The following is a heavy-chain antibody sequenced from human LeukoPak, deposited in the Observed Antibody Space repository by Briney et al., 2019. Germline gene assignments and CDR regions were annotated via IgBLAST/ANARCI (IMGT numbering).Heavy chain of an antibody. V-gene: IGHV4-59*01. D-gene: IGHD4-17*01. CDR1: SGSIGSYY. CDR2: IYYSGST. CDR3: ARRRVVYGDYSLDY. Sequence: SETLSLTCTVSSGSIGSYYWSWIRQPPGKGLEWIGYIYYSGSTNYNPSLKSRVTISVDTSKNQFSLKLSSVTAADTAVYYCARRRVVYGDYSLDYWGQGTLVTVSS. J-gene: IGHJ4*02.